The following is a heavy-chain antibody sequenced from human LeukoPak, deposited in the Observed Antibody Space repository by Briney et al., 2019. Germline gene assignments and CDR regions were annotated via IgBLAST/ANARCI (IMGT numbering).Heavy chain of an antibody. CDR3: ARGQRITIFGVVTGGHFDY. J-gene: IGHJ4*02. CDR2: IYYSGST. V-gene: IGHV4-31*03. CDR1: GGSISSGGYY. D-gene: IGHD3-3*01. Sequence: SETLSLTCTVSGGSISSGGYYWSWIRQHPGKGLEWIGYIYYSGSTYYNPSLKSRVTISVDTSKNQCSLKLSSVTAADTAVYYCARGQRITIFGVVTGGHFDYWGQGTLVTVSS.